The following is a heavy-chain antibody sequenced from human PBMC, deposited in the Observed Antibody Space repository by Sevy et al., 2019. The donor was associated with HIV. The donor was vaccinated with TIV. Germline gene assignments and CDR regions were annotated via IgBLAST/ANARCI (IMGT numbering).Heavy chain of an antibody. D-gene: IGHD3-22*01. J-gene: IGHJ3*02. CDR3: AKGSRATDSAFDI. CDR2: ISYDGSTK. V-gene: IGHV3-30*04. CDR1: GFTFSSYA. Sequence: GGSLRLSCAASGFTFSSYAMHWVRQAPGKGLEWVAVISYDGSTKYYADSVKGRFTISRDNSKNTVHLQMNSLRTEDTAVYYCAKGSRATDSAFDIWGQGTMVTVSS.